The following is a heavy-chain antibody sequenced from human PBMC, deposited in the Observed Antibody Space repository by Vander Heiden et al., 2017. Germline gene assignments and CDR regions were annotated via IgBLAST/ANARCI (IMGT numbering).Heavy chain of an antibody. D-gene: IGHD5-12*01. V-gene: IGHV4-34*01. CDR1: GGSFSGYY. J-gene: IGHJ5*02. CDR3: AGEGTSGGLEATTGGP. CDR2: INHSGST. Sequence: QVQLQQWGAGLLKPSETLSLTCAVYGGSFSGYYWSWIRQPPGKGLEWIGEINHSGSTNYNPSLKSRATISVDTSKNQFSLKLSSVTAADTAVYYCAGEGTSGGLEATTGGPWGQGTLVTVSS.